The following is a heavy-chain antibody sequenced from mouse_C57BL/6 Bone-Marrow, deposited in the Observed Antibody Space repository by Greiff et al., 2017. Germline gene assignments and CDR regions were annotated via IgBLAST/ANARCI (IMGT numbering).Heavy chain of an antibody. V-gene: IGHV1-69*01. CDR2: IDPSDSYT. CDR1: GYTFTSYW. J-gene: IGHJ2*01. D-gene: IGHD1-1*01. CDR3: ARGFITTVVDH. Sequence: QVHVKQPGAELVMPGASVKLSCKASGYTFTSYWMHWVKQRPGQGLEWIGEIDPSDSYTNYNQKFKGKSTLTVDKSSSTAYMQLSSLTSEVSAVYFCARGFITTVVDHWGQGTTLTVSS.